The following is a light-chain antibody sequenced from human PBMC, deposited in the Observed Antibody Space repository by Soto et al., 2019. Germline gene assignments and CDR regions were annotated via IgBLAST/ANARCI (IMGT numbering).Light chain of an antibody. CDR3: QQRSNWPKLT. CDR1: QSISIY. CDR2: AAS. V-gene: IGKV1-39*01. J-gene: IGKJ4*01. Sequence: DIQMTQSPSSLSASVGDIVTITFLSSQSISIYLNWYQQKPGKAPKLRIYAASSLQSGVPSRFSGSGSGTDFTLTISSLEPEDFAVYYCQQRSNWPKLTFGGGTKVDIK.